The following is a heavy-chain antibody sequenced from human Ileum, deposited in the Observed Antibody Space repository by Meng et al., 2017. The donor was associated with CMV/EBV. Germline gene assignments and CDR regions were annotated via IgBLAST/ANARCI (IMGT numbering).Heavy chain of an antibody. CDR2: IKSNPSGGTV. D-gene: IGHD1-26*01. CDR1: GFPFTNAW. J-gene: IGHJ4*01. Sequence: QVVPPGGGFVMPGGSLTTSCATAGFPFTNAWLTWVRQFPGKGLEWIGRIKSNPSGGTVEYAAPVKGRFIISRDDSKDTLYLQMNGLKTEDTAIYYCTGVDRYAFSGDYWGQGALVTVSS. CDR3: TGVDRYAFSGDY. V-gene: IGHV3-15*01.